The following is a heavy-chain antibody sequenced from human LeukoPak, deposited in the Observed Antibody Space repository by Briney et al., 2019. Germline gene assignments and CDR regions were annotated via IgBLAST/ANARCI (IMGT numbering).Heavy chain of an antibody. CDR1: GFTVSSNY. Sequence: QPGGSLRLSCAASGFTVSSNYMSWVRQAPGKGLEWVSVIYSDVSTYYADSARGRFTISRDNSKNTVFLQMNSLRAEDTAVYYCAREGRGALSTSRYFDYWGQGILVTVSS. CDR2: IYSDVST. D-gene: IGHD3-10*01. CDR3: AREGRGALSTSRYFDY. V-gene: IGHV3-53*01. J-gene: IGHJ4*02.